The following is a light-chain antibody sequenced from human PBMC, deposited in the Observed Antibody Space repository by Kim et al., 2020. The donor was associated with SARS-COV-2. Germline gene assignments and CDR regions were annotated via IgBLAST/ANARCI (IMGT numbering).Light chain of an antibody. CDR2: LGS. J-gene: IGKJ5*01. CDR3: MQALPTPIN. V-gene: IGKV2-28*01. Sequence: DIVMTQSPLSLPVTPGEPASISCRSSQSLLHSNGYSELDWYLQKPGQSPQLLIYLGSNRASGVPDRFSGSGSGTDFTLKIRRVGAEDVGVYFCMQALPTPINVGQGTRVEI. CDR1: QSLLHSNGYSE.